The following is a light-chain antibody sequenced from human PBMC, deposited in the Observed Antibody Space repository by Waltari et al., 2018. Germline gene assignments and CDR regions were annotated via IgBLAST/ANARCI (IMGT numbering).Light chain of an antibody. CDR3: QQYYSIPRT. Sequence: DIVMTHPPDSLAVSLGERATINCKSSQSLLYSSNHKNYLAWYQQKPGQPPKLLIYWASTRESGVPDRFSGSGSGTDFTLTISSLQAEDVAVYYCQQYYSIPRTFGQGTKVEIK. V-gene: IGKV4-1*01. CDR2: WAS. CDR1: QSLLYSSNHKNY. J-gene: IGKJ1*01.